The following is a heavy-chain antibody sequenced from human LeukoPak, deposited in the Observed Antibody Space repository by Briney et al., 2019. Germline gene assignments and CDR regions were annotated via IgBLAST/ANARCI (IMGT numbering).Heavy chain of an antibody. CDR1: GFTVSSNY. V-gene: IGHV3-53*01. J-gene: IGHJ4*02. CDR2: IYSGGST. Sequence: GGSLRLSCAASGFTVSSNYMSWVRQAPGKGLEWVSVIYSGGSTYYADSVKGRFTISRDNSKNTLYLQMNSLRVEDTAIYYCAKGAYISSWYYFDYWGQGTLVTVSS. D-gene: IGHD6-13*01. CDR3: AKGAYISSWYYFDY.